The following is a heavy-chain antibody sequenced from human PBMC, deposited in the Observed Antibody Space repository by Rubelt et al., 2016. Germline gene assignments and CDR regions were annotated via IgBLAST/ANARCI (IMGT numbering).Heavy chain of an antibody. D-gene: IGHD3-3*01. J-gene: IGHJ6*02. CDR1: GGSFSGYY. CDR3: ARAIFAVVTKYYYGMDV. Sequence: QVQLQQWGAGLLKPSETLSLTCAVYGGSFSGYYWSWIRQPPGKGLEWIGRVYYSGSTYYNPSLKRRVPISVDTYKNQFSLNLGAVTAAETAVYYCARAIFAVVTKYYYGMDVWGQGTTVTVSS. V-gene: IGHV4-34*01. CDR2: VYYSGST.